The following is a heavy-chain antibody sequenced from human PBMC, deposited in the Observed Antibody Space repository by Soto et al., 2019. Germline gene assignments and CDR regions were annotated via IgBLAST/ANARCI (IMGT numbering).Heavy chain of an antibody. Sequence: EMQLLESGGGLVQPGGSLRLSCAASGFTFSNYAMTWVRQAPGKGLEWVSGISGSGGTTFYAGSVKGRFAISRDNSKNTLHLQVNSLRAEDTAVYYCALRYCSRTACPPLNSYFYMDVWGKGTTVTVSS. D-gene: IGHD2-2*01. CDR2: ISGSGGTT. J-gene: IGHJ6*03. CDR3: ALRYCSRTACPPLNSYFYMDV. V-gene: IGHV3-23*01. CDR1: GFTFSNYA.